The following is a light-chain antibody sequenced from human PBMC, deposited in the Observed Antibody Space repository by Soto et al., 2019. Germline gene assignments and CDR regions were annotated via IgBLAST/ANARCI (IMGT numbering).Light chain of an antibody. CDR1: SSDIGNYNV. CDR2: EVG. J-gene: IGLJ2*01. V-gene: IGLV2-14*02. Sequence: QSALTQPASVSGSPGQSITISCTGTSSDIGNYNVVSWYQHHPGKAPKLIIYEVGNRPSGVSNRFSASKSGNTASLTISGLQAEDEADYYCSSYTSTSTLLVFGGGTKLTVL. CDR3: SSYTSTSTLLV.